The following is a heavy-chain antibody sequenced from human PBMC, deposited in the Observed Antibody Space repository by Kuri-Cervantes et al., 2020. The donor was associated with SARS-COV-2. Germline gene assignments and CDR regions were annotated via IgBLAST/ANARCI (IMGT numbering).Heavy chain of an antibody. J-gene: IGHJ6*02. D-gene: IGHD3-10*01. CDR2: INPNSGGT. Sequence: ASVKVSCKASGYTFTGYYMHWVRQAPGQGLEWMGWINPNSGGTNYAQKFQGWVTMTRDTSISTAYMELSRLRSDDTAVYYCARGMVRGIIQWYYYAMGVWGQGTTVTVSS. CDR3: ARGMVRGIIQWYYYAMGV. V-gene: IGHV1-2*04. CDR1: GYTFTGYY.